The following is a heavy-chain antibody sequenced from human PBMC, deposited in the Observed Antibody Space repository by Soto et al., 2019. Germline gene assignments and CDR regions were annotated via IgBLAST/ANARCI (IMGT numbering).Heavy chain of an antibody. V-gene: IGHV4-59*01. J-gene: IGHJ3*02. CDR1: GGSISSYY. D-gene: IGHD3-22*01. CDR3: ARTDYYYDVSGYAPDAFDI. CDR2: IYYSGST. Sequence: TLSLTCTVSGGSISSYYWSWIRQPPGKGLEWIGYIYYSGSTNYNPSLKSRVTISVDTSKNQFSLRLSSVTAADTAVYYCARTDYYYDVSGYAPDAFDIWGQGTMVTV.